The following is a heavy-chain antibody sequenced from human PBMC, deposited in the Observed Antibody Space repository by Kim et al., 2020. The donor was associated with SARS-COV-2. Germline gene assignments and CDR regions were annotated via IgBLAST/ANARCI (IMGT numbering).Heavy chain of an antibody. D-gene: IGHD3-10*01. J-gene: IGHJ4*02. Sequence: YADSVKGRFTISRDNSKNTLYLQMNSLRAEDTAVYYCARDSSGSGSLDYWGQGTLVTVSS. CDR3: ARDSSGSGSLDY. V-gene: IGHV3-30*01.